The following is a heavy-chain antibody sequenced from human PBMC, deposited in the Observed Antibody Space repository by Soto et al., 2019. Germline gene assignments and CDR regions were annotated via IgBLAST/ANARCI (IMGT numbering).Heavy chain of an antibody. D-gene: IGHD2-21*02. V-gene: IGHV1-18*01. J-gene: IGHJ6*02. CDR1: GYTFTTYG. CDR3: ARDGLRKTATSYYYYYGMDV. CDR2: ISAYNGNT. Sequence: ASLKFSCKSSGYTFTTYGISWVRQAPGQGLDWMGWISAYNGNTRYAQKLQGRVTVTTDTSTSTAYMELRSLRSDDTAVYYCARDGLRKTATSYYYYYGMDVWGQGTTVTVSS.